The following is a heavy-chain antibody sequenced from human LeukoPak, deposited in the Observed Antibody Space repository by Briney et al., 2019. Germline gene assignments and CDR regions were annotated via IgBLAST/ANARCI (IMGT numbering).Heavy chain of an antibody. J-gene: IGHJ6*03. CDR3: VRDFDYYYMDV. V-gene: IGHV3-53*01. Sequence: GGSLRLSCAASDFIVSSNYMSWVRQAPGKGLEWVSVIYSGGSTYYADSVKGRFSISRDNSKNTLYLQMNSLRDEDTAVYYCVRDFDYYYMDVWGKGTTVTVSS. CDR1: DFIVSSNY. CDR2: IYSGGST.